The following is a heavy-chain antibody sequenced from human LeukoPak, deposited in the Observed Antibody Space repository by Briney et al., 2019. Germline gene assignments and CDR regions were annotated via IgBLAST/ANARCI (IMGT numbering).Heavy chain of an antibody. D-gene: IGHD6-13*01. V-gene: IGHV3-21*01. CDR2: ISPSGSYI. Sequence: GGSLRLSCAASGFTFSDYTIIWVRQAPGEGLEWVSSISPSGSYIYYADSVKGRFTISRDNARNSLYLQMNSLRAEDTAVYYCARAARYSSSWYSYAFDIWGQGTMVTVSS. J-gene: IGHJ3*02. CDR1: GFTFSDYT. CDR3: ARAARYSSSWYSYAFDI.